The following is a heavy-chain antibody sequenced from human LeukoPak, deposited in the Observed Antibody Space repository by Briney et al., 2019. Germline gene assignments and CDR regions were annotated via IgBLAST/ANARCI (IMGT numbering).Heavy chain of an antibody. CDR1: GGSISSGDYY. J-gene: IGHJ6*02. V-gene: IGHV4-30-4*01. Sequence: PSETLSLTCTVSGGSISSGDYYWSWIRQPPGKGLEWIVYIYYSGSTYYNPSLKSRITISVDTSKNQFSLKLSSVTAADTAVYYCARDLRSSWYELGYGMDVWGQGTTVTVSS. CDR3: ARDLRSSWYELGYGMDV. D-gene: IGHD6-13*01. CDR2: IYYSGST.